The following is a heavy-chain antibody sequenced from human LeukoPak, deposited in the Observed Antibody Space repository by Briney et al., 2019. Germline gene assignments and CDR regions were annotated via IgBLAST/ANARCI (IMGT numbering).Heavy chain of an antibody. CDR3: ASRFSGWVGAFDI. D-gene: IGHD6-19*01. CDR2: IIPIFGTA. V-gene: IGHV1-69*13. CDR1: GSTFSSYA. J-gene: IGHJ4*02. Sequence: SVKVSCKASGSTFSSYAISWVRQAPGQGLEWMGGIIPIFGTANYAQKFQGRVTITADESTSTAYMELSSLRSEDTAVYYCASRFSGWVGAFDIWGQGTLVTVSS.